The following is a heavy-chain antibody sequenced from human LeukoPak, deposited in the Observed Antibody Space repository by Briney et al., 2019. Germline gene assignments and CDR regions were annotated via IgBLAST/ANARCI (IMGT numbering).Heavy chain of an antibody. V-gene: IGHV1-2*02. CDR2: INPNSGGT. Sequence: ASVKVSCKASGYTFTGYYMHWVRQAPGQGLEWMGWINPNSGGTNYAQKFQGRVTMTRDTSISTAYMELSRLRSDDTAVYYCAKQISGWSPEGAWGQGTLVTVSS. J-gene: IGHJ5*02. CDR3: AKQISGWSPEGA. D-gene: IGHD6-19*01. CDR1: GYTFTGYY.